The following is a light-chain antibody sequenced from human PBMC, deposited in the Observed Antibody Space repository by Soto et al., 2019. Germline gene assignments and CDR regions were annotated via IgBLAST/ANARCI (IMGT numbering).Light chain of an antibody. J-gene: IGKJ3*01. V-gene: IGKV1-39*01. CDR1: QSISTY. CDR2: TAS. Sequence: IQMTQSPSYRSASVRDRVTXNCLACQSISTYLNWFQQRPVKAPKLLIYTASSLQSGVPSRFSGSGSGTDFSLTISSLQPEDFATYYCQHSYSTPGTFGPGTKVDIK. CDR3: QHSYSTPGT.